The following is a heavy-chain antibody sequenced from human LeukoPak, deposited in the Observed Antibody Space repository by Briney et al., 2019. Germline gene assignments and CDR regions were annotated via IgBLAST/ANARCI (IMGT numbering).Heavy chain of an antibody. D-gene: IGHD2/OR15-2a*01. CDR2: ISSSGTTM. V-gene: IGHV3-11*01. Sequence: GGSLRLSCAASGFTSSDYYMSWIRQAPGKGLEWVSSISSSGTTMYYADSVKGRFTISRDNAKNSLYLQMNSLRAEDTAVYYCARDLGFLWFDPWGQGTLVTVSS. CDR1: GFTSSDYY. CDR3: ARDLGFLWFDP. J-gene: IGHJ5*02.